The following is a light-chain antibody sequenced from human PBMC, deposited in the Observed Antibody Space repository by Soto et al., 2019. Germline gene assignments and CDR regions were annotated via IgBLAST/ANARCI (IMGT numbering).Light chain of an antibody. J-gene: IGKJ4*01. CDR2: DAS. Sequence: EIVLTQSPGTLSLSPGEGATLPCRASQSVNTNSLVWYQQKPGQAPRLLIYDASSRATGIPDRFSGGGAGTDFTLTISRLEPEDFAVYYCQQFRSYPLTFGGGTNVDIK. CDR3: QQFRSYPLT. V-gene: IGKV3-20*01. CDR1: QSVNTNS.